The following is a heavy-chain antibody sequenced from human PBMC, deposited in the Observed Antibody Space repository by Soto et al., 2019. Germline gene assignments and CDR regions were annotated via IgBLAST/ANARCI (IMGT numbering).Heavy chain of an antibody. CDR3: ARGLQLNYYYYYGMDV. J-gene: IGHJ6*02. D-gene: IGHD6-6*01. Sequence: SETLSLTCTASGGSISSYYWSWIRQPPGKGLEWIGYIYYSGSTNYNPSLKSRVTISVDTSKNQFSLKLSSVTAADTAVYYCARGLQLNYYYYYGMDVWGQGTTVTVSS. V-gene: IGHV4-59*01. CDR2: IYYSGST. CDR1: GGSISSYY.